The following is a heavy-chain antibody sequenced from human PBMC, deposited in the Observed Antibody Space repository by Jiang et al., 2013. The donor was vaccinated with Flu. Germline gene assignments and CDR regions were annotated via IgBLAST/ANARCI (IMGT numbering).Heavy chain of an antibody. Sequence: QLVESGAEVKKPGASVKVSCKASGYTFTGYYMHWVRQAPGQGLEWMGWINPNSGGTNYAQKFQGWVTMTRDTSISTAYMELSRLRSDDTAVYYCARARWEYCSSTSCSRPGAPDDYWGQGTLVTVSS. D-gene: IGHD2-2*01. J-gene: IGHJ4*02. V-gene: IGHV1-2*04. CDR1: GYTFTGYY. CDR2: INPNSGGT. CDR3: ARARWEYCSSTSCSRPGAPDDY.